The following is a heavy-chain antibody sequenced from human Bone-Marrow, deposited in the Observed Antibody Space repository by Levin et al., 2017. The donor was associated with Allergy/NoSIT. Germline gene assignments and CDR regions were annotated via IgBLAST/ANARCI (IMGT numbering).Heavy chain of an antibody. V-gene: IGHV3-30*03. CDR1: GFTFNNHG. Sequence: SCAASGFTFNNHGMHWVRQAPGKGLEWVAVISYDGSNKYYADSVKGRFTISRDNSESTLYLQMNSLRAEDTALYYCARGLSPDISDFDYWGQGTLVTVSS. J-gene: IGHJ4*02. CDR2: ISYDGSNK. CDR3: ARGLSPDISDFDY. D-gene: IGHD2-15*01.